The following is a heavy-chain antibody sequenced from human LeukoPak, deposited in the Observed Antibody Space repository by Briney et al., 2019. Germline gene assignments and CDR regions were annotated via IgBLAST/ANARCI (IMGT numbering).Heavy chain of an antibody. CDR3: ARDLDWILFDY. CDR2: IRPEGTTT. D-gene: IGHD3-9*01. V-gene: IGHV3-74*03. Sequence: GGSLRPSCAASGFTLRTYWMHRVRPAPGKGLVWVARIRPEGTTTAYADSVKGRFTISRDNAKNTLFLQMNSLSAEDTAVYYCARDLDWILFDYWGQGTLVTVSS. J-gene: IGHJ4*02. CDR1: GFTLRTYW.